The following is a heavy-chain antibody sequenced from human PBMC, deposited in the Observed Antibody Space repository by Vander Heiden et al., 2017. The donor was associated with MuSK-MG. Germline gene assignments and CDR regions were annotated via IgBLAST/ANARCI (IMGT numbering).Heavy chain of an antibody. CDR3: AGGLGWDLDY. Sequence: EVQLVESGGGLVQPGGSVRLSCEASGFTFSSSTMHWVRQAPGRGVEWVSYISRTSNLRYSADSVEGRFTISRDNARNSLFLKMNNLRPEDTAVYYCAGGLGWDLDYWGQGTLVTVSS. CDR1: GFTFSSST. J-gene: IGHJ4*02. V-gene: IGHV3-48*04. D-gene: IGHD1-26*01. CDR2: ISRTSNLR.